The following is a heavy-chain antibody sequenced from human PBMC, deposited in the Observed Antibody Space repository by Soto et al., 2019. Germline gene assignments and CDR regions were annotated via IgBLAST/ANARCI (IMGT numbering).Heavy chain of an antibody. J-gene: IGHJ6*02. CDR3: ASIILRFMALANYYDNGMDV. D-gene: IGHD3-3*01. CDR2: IIPIFGTA. V-gene: IGHV1-69*01. Sequence: QVQLVQSGAEVKKPGSSVKVSCKASGGTFSSYAISWVRQAPGQGLEWMGGIIPIFGTANYAQKFQGRVTITADEATSTAYRELSSLRSEDTAVSYCASIILRFMALANYYDNGMDVWGQGTTVTVSS. CDR1: GGTFSSYA.